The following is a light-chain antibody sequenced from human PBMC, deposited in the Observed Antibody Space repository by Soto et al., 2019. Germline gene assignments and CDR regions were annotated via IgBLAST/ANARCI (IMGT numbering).Light chain of an antibody. Sequence: DLQMTQSPSSLSASVGDRFTITCRASQSISSWLAWYQQKPGKAPKLLIYKASSLESGVQSRFSGSGSGTEFTLTIRSLQPDDFATYYCQQYNSYSTFGQGTKVDIK. CDR1: QSISSW. V-gene: IGKV1-5*03. CDR2: KAS. CDR3: QQYNSYST. J-gene: IGKJ1*01.